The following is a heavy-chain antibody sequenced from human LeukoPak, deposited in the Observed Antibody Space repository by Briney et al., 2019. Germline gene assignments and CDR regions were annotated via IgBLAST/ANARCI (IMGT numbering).Heavy chain of an antibody. V-gene: IGHV3-30-3*01. CDR3: ARESVPWDSSGYYLSDY. D-gene: IGHD3-22*01. CDR1: GFTFSSYA. CDR2: ISYDGSNK. Sequence: GGSLRLSCAASGFTFSSYAMHWVRQAPGKGLEWVAVISYDGSNKYYADSVKGRFTISRDNSKNTLYLQMNSLRAEDTAVYYCARESVPWDSSGYYLSDYWGQGTLVTVSS. J-gene: IGHJ4*02.